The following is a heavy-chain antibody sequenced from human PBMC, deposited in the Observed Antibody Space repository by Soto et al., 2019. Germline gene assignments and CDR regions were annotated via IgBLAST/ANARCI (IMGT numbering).Heavy chain of an antibody. CDR1: GFSLSTSGMC. CDR2: IDWDDDK. D-gene: IGHD6-19*01. J-gene: IGHJ4*02. Sequence: SGPTLVNHTQTLTLTSTFSGFSLSTSGMCVSWIRQRPGKALEWPALIDWDDDKYYSTSLKTRLPISNDTSKNQVVLTMTNMDPVDTATYYCARIMSGSSRWSFDYWGQ. V-gene: IGHV2-70*01. CDR3: ARIMSGSSRWSFDY.